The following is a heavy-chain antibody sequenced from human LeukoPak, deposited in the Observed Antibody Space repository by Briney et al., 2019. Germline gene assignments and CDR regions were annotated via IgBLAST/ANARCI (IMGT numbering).Heavy chain of an antibody. J-gene: IGHJ3*02. Sequence: GGSLRLSCAALGFTVSRTSFRWVRQAPGKGLEWVLVIYEGGDIHYADSVSGRFAISRDSSQHTVYLQMNGLRAEHTAVYYCARDPSGTATVLDIWGQGTIVTVSS. V-gene: IGHV3-66*01. D-gene: IGHD6-19*01. CDR3: ARDPSGTATVLDI. CDR2: IYEGGDI. CDR1: GFTVSRTS.